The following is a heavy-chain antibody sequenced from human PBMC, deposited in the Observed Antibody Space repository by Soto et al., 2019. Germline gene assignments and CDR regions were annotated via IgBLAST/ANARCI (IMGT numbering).Heavy chain of an antibody. Sequence: ASVKVACKASGYRFTNNDVRWVRRATGQGVEWMGWMNPGSGDTGYAQKFQGRVTMTRDISIATPYMELSSLRSDDTAIYYCARMEPFGSLNWFDPWGQGTLVTVSS. V-gene: IGHV1-8*01. CDR2: MNPGSGDT. J-gene: IGHJ5*02. CDR1: GYRFTNND. D-gene: IGHD3-10*01. CDR3: ARMEPFGSLNWFDP.